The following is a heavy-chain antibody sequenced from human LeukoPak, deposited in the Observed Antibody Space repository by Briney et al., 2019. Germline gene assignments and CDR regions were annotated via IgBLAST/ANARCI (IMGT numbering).Heavy chain of an antibody. J-gene: IGHJ4*02. CDR3: ARQLGITMVRGVIIGDLYFDY. Sequence: ASVKVSCKASGGTFSSYAISWVRQAPGQGLEWMGGIIPIFGTANYAQKFQGRVTITADESTSTAYMELSSLRSEDTAVYYCARQLGITMVRGVIIGDLYFDYWGQGTLVTVSS. D-gene: IGHD3-10*01. V-gene: IGHV1-69*13. CDR1: GGTFSSYA. CDR2: IIPIFGTA.